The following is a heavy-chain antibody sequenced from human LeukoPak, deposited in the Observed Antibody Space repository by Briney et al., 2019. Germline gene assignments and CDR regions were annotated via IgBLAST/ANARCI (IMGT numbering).Heavy chain of an antibody. J-gene: IGHJ4*02. V-gene: IGHV4-34*01. CDR2: INHSGST. CDR1: GVSFSGYY. D-gene: IGHD3-22*01. CDR3: ASSGYFKYFDY. Sequence: SETLSLTCAVYGVSFSGYYWSWIRQPPGKGLEWIGEINHSGSTNYNPSLKSRVTISVDTSKNQFSLKLSSVTAADTAVYYCASSGYFKYFDYWGQGTLVTVSS.